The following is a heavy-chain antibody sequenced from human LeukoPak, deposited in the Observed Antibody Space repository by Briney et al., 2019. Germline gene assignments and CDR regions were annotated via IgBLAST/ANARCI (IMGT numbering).Heavy chain of an antibody. J-gene: IGHJ4*02. CDR2: VSTYSGNT. CDR3: ARDVNWAFDY. CDR1: GYTFITYG. Sequence: GASVKVSCRPSGYTFITYGISWVRQAPGQGLEWMGWVSTYSGNTIYAEKFQGRVTMTTDTSTTTAYVELRSLRFDDTALYYCARDVNWAFDYWGQGSLVTVSS. D-gene: IGHD7-27*01. V-gene: IGHV1-18*01.